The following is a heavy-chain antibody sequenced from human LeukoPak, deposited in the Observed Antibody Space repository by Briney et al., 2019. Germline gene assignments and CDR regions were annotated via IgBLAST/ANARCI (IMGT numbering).Heavy chain of an antibody. CDR2: IIPIFGTA. Sequence: GASVKVSCKASGGTFSSYAISWVRQAPGQGLEWMGGIIPIFGTANYAQKFQGRVTITADESTSTAYMELSSPRSEDTAVYYCARDRTKYGSGIDNWFDPWGQGTLVTVSS. J-gene: IGHJ5*02. CDR1: GGTFSSYA. CDR3: ARDRTKYGSGIDNWFDP. D-gene: IGHD3-10*01. V-gene: IGHV1-69*13.